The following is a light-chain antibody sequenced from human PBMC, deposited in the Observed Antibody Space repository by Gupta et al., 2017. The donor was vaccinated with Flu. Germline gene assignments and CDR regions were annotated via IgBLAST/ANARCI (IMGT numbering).Light chain of an antibody. V-gene: IGKV3-15*01. CDR1: QSVSSN. Sequence: EIVMTQSPATLSVSPGERATLSCRASQSVSSNLAWYQQKPGQAPRLLIYGASTRATGIPARFSGSGSGTEFTLTISSLQSEDFAVYYCQQYNNRPPMYTFGQGTKLEIK. CDR3: QQYNNRPPMYT. CDR2: GAS. J-gene: IGKJ2*01.